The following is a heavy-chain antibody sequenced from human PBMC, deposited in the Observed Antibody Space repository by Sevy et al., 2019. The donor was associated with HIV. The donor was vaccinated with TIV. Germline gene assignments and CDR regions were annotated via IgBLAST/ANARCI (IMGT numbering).Heavy chain of an antibody. V-gene: IGHV3-23*01. CDR2: MSGSGGST. D-gene: IGHD4-17*01. CDR1: GFTFSSYA. CDR3: AKDPCYGDPKYYFDY. Sequence: GGSLRLSCAASGFTFSSYAMSWVRQAPGKGLEWVSAMSGSGGSTYYAASVKGRFTISRDNSKNTLYLQMNSLRAEDTAVYYCAKDPCYGDPKYYFDYWGQGTLVTVSS. J-gene: IGHJ4*02.